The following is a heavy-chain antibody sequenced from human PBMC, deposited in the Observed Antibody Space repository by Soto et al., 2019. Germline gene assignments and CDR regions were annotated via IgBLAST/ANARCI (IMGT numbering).Heavy chain of an antibody. V-gene: IGHV1-69*12. J-gene: IGHJ4*02. CDR3: ARGESIASFWFDY. Sequence: QVQLVQSGAEVKKPGSSLKVSYKASGGTFSSYAFSWVRQAPGQGLEWMGGIIPIFGTANYAQKFQGRVTITADESTSTAYMELSSLRSEDTAMYYCARGESIASFWFDYWGQGTLVTVSS. D-gene: IGHD6-6*01. CDR1: GGTFSSYA. CDR2: IIPIFGTA.